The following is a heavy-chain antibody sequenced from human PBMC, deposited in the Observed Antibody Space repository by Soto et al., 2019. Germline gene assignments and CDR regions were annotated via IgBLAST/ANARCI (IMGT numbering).Heavy chain of an antibody. V-gene: IGHV4-34*02. Sequence: QVALQQWGAGLLKPSQTLSLTCAVYGESFNDYFWTWIRQSPGGGLEWLAEVHHTGTSYYNPSLKSRLADSVDTSRNQSSLNLTPLTAADTATYYCARRKDSSRYFYGMDVWGQGTTVVVSS. CDR3: ARRKDSSRYFYGMDV. D-gene: IGHD6-13*01. CDR2: VHHTGTS. J-gene: IGHJ6*02. CDR1: GESFNDYF.